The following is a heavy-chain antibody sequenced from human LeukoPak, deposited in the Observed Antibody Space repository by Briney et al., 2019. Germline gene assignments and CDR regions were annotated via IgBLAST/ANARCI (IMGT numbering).Heavy chain of an antibody. CDR3: ARGAVGAAYDY. Sequence: PSQTLSRTCTVSGGSISRGSYYWSWIRQPAGKGLEWIGRIYASGSTNYNPSVKSRVTILVDTSKNQFSLKLNSVTAADTAVYYCARGAVGAAYDYWGQGTLVTVSS. V-gene: IGHV4-61*02. CDR1: GGSISRGSYY. D-gene: IGHD1-26*01. CDR2: IYASGST. J-gene: IGHJ4*02.